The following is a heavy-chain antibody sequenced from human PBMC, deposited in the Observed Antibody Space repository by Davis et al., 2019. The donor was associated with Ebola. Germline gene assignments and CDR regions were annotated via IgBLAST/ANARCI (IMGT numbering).Heavy chain of an antibody. J-gene: IGHJ3*02. V-gene: IGHV1-2*04. CDR2: INPNSGGT. Sequence: ASVKVSCKASGGTFTSYYMHWVRQAPGQGLEWMGWINPNSGGTNYAQKFQGWVTMTRDTSISTAYMELSRLRSDDTAVYYCARGDTIFGVVIVRNAFDIWGQGTMVTVSS. CDR1: GGTFTSYY. CDR3: ARGDTIFGVVIVRNAFDI. D-gene: IGHD3-3*01.